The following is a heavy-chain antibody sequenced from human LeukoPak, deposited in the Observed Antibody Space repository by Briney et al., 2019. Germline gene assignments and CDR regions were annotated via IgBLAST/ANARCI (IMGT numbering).Heavy chain of an antibody. CDR2: IYPGDSDT. J-gene: IGHJ4*02. V-gene: IGHV5-51*01. Sequence: GESLKISCKGSGYNFANSWIGWVRQMPGKGLEWMGIIYPGDSDTRYSPSFQGQVSISVDKSVSTTYLQWSSLKVSDTAVYYCARQYGRPFDYWGQGTLVTVSS. CDR1: GYNFANSW. D-gene: IGHD4-17*01. CDR3: ARQYGRPFDY.